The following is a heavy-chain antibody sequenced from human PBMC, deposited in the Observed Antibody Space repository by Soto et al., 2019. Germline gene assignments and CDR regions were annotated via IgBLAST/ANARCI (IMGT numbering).Heavy chain of an antibody. CDR3: AMDTSGYNYYFDH. D-gene: IGHD3-22*01. V-gene: IGHV3-49*03. CDR1: GFTFGDYA. J-gene: IGHJ4*02. Sequence: EVQLVESGGGLLQPGRSLRLSCTTSGFTFGDYAMSWFRQAPGKGLELVGFIRSKSNGGTTEYGATVKGRFTISRDDSRSIAYLQMNSRKTEDTAVYYCAMDTSGYNYYFDHWGQGTLVIVSS. CDR2: IRSKSNGGTT.